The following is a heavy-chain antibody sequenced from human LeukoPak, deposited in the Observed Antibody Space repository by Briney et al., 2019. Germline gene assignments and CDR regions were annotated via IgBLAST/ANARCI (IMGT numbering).Heavy chain of an antibody. CDR3: ARSGSGSFDY. V-gene: IGHV3-30*04. CDR1: GFTFSSYA. J-gene: IGHJ4*02. CDR2: ISYDGSNK. D-gene: IGHD3-10*01. Sequence: PGGSLRLSCAASGFTFSSYAMHWVRQAPGKGLEWVAVISYDGSNKYYADSVKGRSTISRDNSKNTLYLQMNSLRAEDTAVYYCARSGSGSFDYWGQGTLVTVSS.